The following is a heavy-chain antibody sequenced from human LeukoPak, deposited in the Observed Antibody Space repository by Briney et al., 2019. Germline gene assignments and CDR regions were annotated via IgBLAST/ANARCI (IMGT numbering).Heavy chain of an antibody. V-gene: IGHV1-46*01. J-gene: IGHJ5*02. Sequence: GASVKVSCKASGYTFTSYYMHWVRQAPGQGLEWMGIINPSGGSTSYAQKFQGRVTMTRDTSTSTVYMELSSLRSEDTAVYYCARGYGSYCSSTSCSYNWFDPWGQGTLVTVSS. CDR1: GYTFTSYY. D-gene: IGHD2-2*01. CDR3: ARGYGSYCSSTSCSYNWFDP. CDR2: INPSGGST.